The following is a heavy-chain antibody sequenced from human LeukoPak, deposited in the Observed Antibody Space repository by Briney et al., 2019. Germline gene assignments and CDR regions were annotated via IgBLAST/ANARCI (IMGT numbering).Heavy chain of an antibody. V-gene: IGHV4-59*01. CDR1: GGSISSYY. J-gene: IGHJ2*01. CDR2: IYYSGST. Sequence: PSETLSLTCTVSGGSISSYYWSWIRQPPGKGLEWIGYIYYSGSTNYNPSLKSRVTISVDTSKNQFSLKLSSVTAADTAVYYCARVPGSSWSGDWYFDLWGRGTLVTVSS. CDR3: ARVPGSSWSGDWYFDL. D-gene: IGHD6-13*01.